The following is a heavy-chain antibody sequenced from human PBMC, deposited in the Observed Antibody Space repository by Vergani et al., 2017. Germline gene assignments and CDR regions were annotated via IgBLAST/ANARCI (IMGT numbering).Heavy chain of an antibody. V-gene: IGHV1-45*02. J-gene: IGHJ5*02. Sequence: QTQLVQSGAEVKKTGSSVKVSCKASGYTFTYRYLHWVRQAPGQALEWMGWITPFNGNTNYAQKFQDRVTITRDRSMSTAYMELSSLRSEDTAMYYCALAESSTSCINSVCITPETGSWFDPWGQGTLVTVSS. CDR3: ALAESSTSCINSVCITPETGSWFDP. D-gene: IGHD2-2*01. CDR2: ITPFNGNT. CDR1: GYTFTYRY.